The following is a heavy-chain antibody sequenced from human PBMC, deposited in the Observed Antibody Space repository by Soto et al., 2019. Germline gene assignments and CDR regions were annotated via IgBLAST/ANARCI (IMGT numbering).Heavy chain of an antibody. Sequence: GGSLRLSCAASGFTFSSYWMHWVRQAPGKGLVWVSRINSDGSSTSYADSVKGRFTISRDNAKNTLYLQMNSLRAADTAFYYCAREGALLFGGNSDYYSTMDVWGQGTTVTVSS. V-gene: IGHV3-74*01. D-gene: IGHD2-21*02. CDR3: AREGALLFGGNSDYYSTMDV. CDR1: GFTFSSYW. J-gene: IGHJ6*02. CDR2: INSDGSST.